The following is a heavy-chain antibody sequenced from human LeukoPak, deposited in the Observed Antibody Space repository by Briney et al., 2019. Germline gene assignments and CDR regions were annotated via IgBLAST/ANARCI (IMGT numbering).Heavy chain of an antibody. CDR3: ARRAGAYSHPYDY. V-gene: IGHV3-53*01. CDR2: IYSGGST. Sequence: QTGGSLRLSCAASGLTVSSNSMSWVRQAPGKGLEWVSFIYSGGSTYYADSVKGRFTISRDNSKNTLYLQMNSLRADDTAVYYCARRAGAYSHPYDYWGQGILVTVSS. CDR1: GLTVSSNS. D-gene: IGHD4/OR15-4a*01. J-gene: IGHJ4*02.